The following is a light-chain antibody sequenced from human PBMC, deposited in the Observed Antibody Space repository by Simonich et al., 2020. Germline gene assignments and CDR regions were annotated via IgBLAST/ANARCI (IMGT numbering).Light chain of an antibody. V-gene: IGKV1-5*03. J-gene: IGKJ1*01. Sequence: DIQMTQSPSTLSASVGYRVTITCRSSQSISIWLAWYQQKPVKAPKLLIYKASSLESWVPSRFSGSGSGTEFTLTISSRQPDEFATDYCQQYNSYSGTFGQGTKVEIK. CDR2: KAS. CDR3: QQYNSYSGT. CDR1: QSISIW.